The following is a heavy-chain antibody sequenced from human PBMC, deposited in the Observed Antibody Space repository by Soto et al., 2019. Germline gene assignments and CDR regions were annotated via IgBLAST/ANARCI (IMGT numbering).Heavy chain of an antibody. V-gene: IGHV3-66*01. J-gene: IGHJ4*02. CDR3: ARTESGWHFDS. CDR1: GFVVSSNY. Sequence: EVQLVESGGGLVQPGGSLRLSCAASGFVVSSNYMSWVRQAPGKGLEWVSVIYSGGSTYYADSVKGRFTISRDNSKNPLYLQLDSLRAEDTAVYCCARTESGWHFDSWGQGTLVTVSS. CDR2: IYSGGST. D-gene: IGHD3-10*01.